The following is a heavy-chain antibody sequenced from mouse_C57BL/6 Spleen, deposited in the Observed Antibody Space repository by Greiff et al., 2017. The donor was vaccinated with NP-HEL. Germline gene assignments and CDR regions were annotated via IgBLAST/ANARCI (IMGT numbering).Heavy chain of an antibody. V-gene: IGHV1-26*01. CDR2: INPNNGGT. Sequence: VQLPPSGPELVKPGASVKISCKASGYTFTDYYMNWVKQSHGKSLEWIGDINPNNGGTSYNQKFKGKATLTVDKSSSTAYMELRSLTSEDSAVYYCARILSAWFAYWGQGTLVTVSA. CDR3: ARILSAWFAY. CDR1: GYTFTDYY. J-gene: IGHJ3*01. D-gene: IGHD1-1*02.